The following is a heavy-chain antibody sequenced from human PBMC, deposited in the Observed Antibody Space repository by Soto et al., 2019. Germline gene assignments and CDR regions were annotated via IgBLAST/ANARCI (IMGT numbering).Heavy chain of an antibody. CDR1: GFTFSSYS. J-gene: IGHJ4*02. V-gene: IGHV3-21*01. Sequence: GGSLRLSCAASGFTFSSYSMNWVRQAPGKGLEWVSSISSSSSYIYYADSVKGRFTISRDNAKNSLYLQMNSLRAEDTAVYYCAGIAAAGPSDYWGQGTLVTVSS. CDR2: ISSSSSYI. CDR3: AGIAAAGPSDY. D-gene: IGHD6-13*01.